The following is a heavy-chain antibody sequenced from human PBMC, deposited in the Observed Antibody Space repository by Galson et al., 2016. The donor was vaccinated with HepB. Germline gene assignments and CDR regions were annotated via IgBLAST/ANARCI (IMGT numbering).Heavy chain of an antibody. Sequence: PALVKPTQTLTLPCTLSGFSLSSTKMGVGWIRQPPGKALEWLAVLYWDNDRRYSPSLRTRPTITKNTPKNQVVLTMPDMDPADTATYYCANNPCPGDCLLQNQMPIAQYDFDYGGQGILVTVSS. D-gene: IGHD2-21*02. CDR2: LYWDNDR. CDR3: ANNPCPGDCLLQNQMPIAQYDFDY. CDR1: GFSLSSTKMG. J-gene: IGHJ4*02. V-gene: IGHV2-5*02.